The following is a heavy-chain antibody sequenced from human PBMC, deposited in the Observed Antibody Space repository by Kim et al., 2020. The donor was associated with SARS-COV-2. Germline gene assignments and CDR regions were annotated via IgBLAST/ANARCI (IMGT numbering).Heavy chain of an antibody. CDR3: ARGGFRDAFDI. V-gene: IGHV4-59*01. CDR2: IYYSGST. Sequence: SETLSLTCTVSGGSISSYYWSWIRQPPGKGLEWIGYIYYSGSTNYNPSLKSRVTISVDTSKNQFSLKLSSVTAADTAVYYCARGGFRDAFDIWGQGTMVTVSS. D-gene: IGHD2-21*01. CDR1: GGSISSYY. J-gene: IGHJ3*02.